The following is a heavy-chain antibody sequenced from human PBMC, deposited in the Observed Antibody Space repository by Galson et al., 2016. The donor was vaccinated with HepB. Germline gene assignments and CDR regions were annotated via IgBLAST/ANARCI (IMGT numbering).Heavy chain of an antibody. D-gene: IGHD3-10*01. CDR2: INPNSGAA. CDR1: GYTFSGYY. CDR3: ARGRDYMGRRGFDY. J-gene: IGHJ4*02. V-gene: IGHV1-2*06. Sequence: SVKVSCKASGYTFSGYYLHWVRQAPGQGLEWMGRINPNSGAANFAQKFQGRVTMTRDTSITTVDIELSSLTSDDTAVYSGARGRDYMGRRGFDYWGQGTLVTVSS.